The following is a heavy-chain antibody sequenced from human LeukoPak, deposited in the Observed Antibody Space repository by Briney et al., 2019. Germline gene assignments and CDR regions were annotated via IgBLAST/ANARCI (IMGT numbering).Heavy chain of an antibody. CDR2: ISYDGSSE. CDR3: ARGMTTVTSGLDY. D-gene: IGHD4-17*01. V-gene: IGHV3-30*03. Sequence: GGSLRLSCAVSGFTFGNYGMHWVRQAPGKGLEWVALISYDGSSEYYAGSVKGRFTISRDNSKITVYLQMNSLKAEDTAVYYCARGMTTVTSGLDYWGQGTLVTVSS. J-gene: IGHJ4*02. CDR1: GFTFGNYG.